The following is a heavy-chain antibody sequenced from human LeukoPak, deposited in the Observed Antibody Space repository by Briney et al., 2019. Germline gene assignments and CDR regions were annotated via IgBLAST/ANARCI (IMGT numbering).Heavy chain of an antibody. D-gene: IGHD3-16*01. CDR2: IRWNSGSI. CDR1: GFTFDDYA. J-gene: IGHJ4*02. CDR3: ARWGSNYFDY. V-gene: IGHV3-9*01. Sequence: SLRLSCAASGFTFDDYAMHWVPQAPGKGLEGVSGIRWNSGSIGHADSVKGRFTISRDNDKNSLYLQMNSLRAEDTAVYYCARWGSNYFDYWGQGTLVTVSS.